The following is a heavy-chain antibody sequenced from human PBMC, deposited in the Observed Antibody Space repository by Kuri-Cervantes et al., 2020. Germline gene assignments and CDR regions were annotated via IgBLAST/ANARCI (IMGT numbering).Heavy chain of an antibody. CDR2: TSTYNGNT. CDR1: GYRFTSHG. Sequence: ASVKVSCKTSGYRFTSHGIGWVRKAPGQGLEWMGWTSTYNGNTNYGRKFKGRVTMTTDKSTSTAYMELRSMISDDTAVYYCARDDTMVRGIIHNRFDPWGQGTLVTVSS. J-gene: IGHJ5*02. CDR3: ARDDTMVRGIIHNRFDP. V-gene: IGHV1-18*01. D-gene: IGHD3-10*01.